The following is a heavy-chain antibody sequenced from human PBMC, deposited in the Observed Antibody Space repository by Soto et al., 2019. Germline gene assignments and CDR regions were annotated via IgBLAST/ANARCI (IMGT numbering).Heavy chain of an antibody. CDR1: GFTFSDHY. D-gene: IGHD4-17*01. Sequence: GGSLRLSCAASGFTFSDHYMDWVRQAPGKGLEWVGRTRNKANSYTTEYAASVKGRFTISRDDSKNSLYLQMNSLKTEDTAVYYCARGGHGDLGFGYYYYYGMDVWGQGTTVTVSS. CDR2: TRNKANSYTT. V-gene: IGHV3-72*01. J-gene: IGHJ6*02. CDR3: ARGGHGDLGFGYYYYYGMDV.